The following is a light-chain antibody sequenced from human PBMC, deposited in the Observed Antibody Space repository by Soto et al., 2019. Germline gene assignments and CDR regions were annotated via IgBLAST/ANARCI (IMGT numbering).Light chain of an antibody. V-gene: IGKV3-11*01. Sequence: EIVLTQSPATLSLSPGERATLSCRASQSVSSYLAWYQQKPGQAPRLLIYDASNRATGSPARYSRSGSGTDFTLTINSLEPEDFAVYYCQQRRNWPPTFGGGTEEEL. CDR3: QQRRNWPPT. CDR2: DAS. J-gene: IGKJ4*01. CDR1: QSVSSY.